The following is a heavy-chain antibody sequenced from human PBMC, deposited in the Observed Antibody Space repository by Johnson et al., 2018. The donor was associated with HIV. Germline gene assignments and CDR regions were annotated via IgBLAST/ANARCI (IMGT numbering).Heavy chain of an antibody. CDR1: GFTFSNYG. J-gene: IGHJ3*02. CDR3: ARYRAPFDDAFDM. D-gene: IGHD1-26*01. CDR2: ISYDGSNK. V-gene: IGHV3-30*19. Sequence: QVQLVESGGGVVQPGGSLRLSCAASGFTFSNYGMHWVRQAPGKGLEWVAVISYDGSNKYYADSVKGRFTISRDNSKNTLYLQMNSLRAEDTAVYYCARYRAPFDDAFDMWGRGTTVIVSS.